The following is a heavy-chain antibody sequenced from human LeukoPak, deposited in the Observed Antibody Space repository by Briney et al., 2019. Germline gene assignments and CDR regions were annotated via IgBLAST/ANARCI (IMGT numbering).Heavy chain of an antibody. V-gene: IGHV4-61*02. J-gene: IGHJ4*02. CDR1: GGSISSGSYY. CDR2: IYTSGST. Sequence: SQTLSLTCSVSGGSISSGSYYWSWIRQPAGKGLEWIGRIYTSGSTNYNPSLKSRVTISVDTSKNQFSLTLSSVTAADTAVYYCARFSSYYDSSGYSRYYFDYWGQGTLVTVSS. D-gene: IGHD3-22*01. CDR3: ARFSSYYDSSGYSRYYFDY.